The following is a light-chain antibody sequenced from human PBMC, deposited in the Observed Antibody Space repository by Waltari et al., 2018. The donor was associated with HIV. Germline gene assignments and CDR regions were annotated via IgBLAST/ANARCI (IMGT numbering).Light chain of an antibody. J-gene: IGLJ2*01. Sequence: QSVLTQPPSVSAAPGQKVTISCSGSSSNIGKNLVSWFKQLPGTAPKLLIYDNNKRPSGIPDRFSGSKSGTSATLGITGLQTGDEADYYCGTWDSSLSGVVFGGGTKLTVL. CDR2: DNN. V-gene: IGLV1-51*01. CDR1: SSNIGKNL. CDR3: GTWDSSLSGVV.